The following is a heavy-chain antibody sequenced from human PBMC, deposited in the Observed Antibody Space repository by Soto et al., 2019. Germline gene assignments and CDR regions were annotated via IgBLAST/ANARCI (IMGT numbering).Heavy chain of an antibody. J-gene: IGHJ5*02. CDR1: GGIFIGNV. CDR3: ARPRTYDYDSDGYYGHQFDD. CDR2: AAPKLGTV. V-gene: IGHV1-69*01. D-gene: IGHD3-22*01. Sequence: QVHRVRSGAELQRPGSPLRFSFKTSGGIFIGNVIDGGRQPLGRALEWWGGAAPKLGTVIYPQNFQGRVTIYADELTNTSYLELTGLTFEDTAVYYCARPRTYDYDSDGYYGHQFDDWGQGTLVTVSS.